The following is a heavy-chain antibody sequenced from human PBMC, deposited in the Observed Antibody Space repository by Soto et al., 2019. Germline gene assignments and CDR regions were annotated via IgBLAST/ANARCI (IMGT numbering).Heavy chain of an antibody. V-gene: IGHV7-4-1*01. Sequence: GPSVKVSCEASVYTFTSYAMNWVRQAPGQGLEWMGWINTNTGNPTYAQGFTGRFVFSLDTSVSTAYLQICSLKAEDTAVYYCARTRPDIVVVPAATLDYWGQGTLVTVSS. CDR3: ARTRPDIVVVPAATLDY. J-gene: IGHJ4*02. CDR2: INTNTGNP. D-gene: IGHD2-2*01. CDR1: VYTFTSYA.